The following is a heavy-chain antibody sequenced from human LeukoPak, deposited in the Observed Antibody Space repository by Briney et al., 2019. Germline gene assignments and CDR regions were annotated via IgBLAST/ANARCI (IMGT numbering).Heavy chain of an antibody. CDR3: ARDSHGNYYDSSVDY. CDR1: GYTFTGYY. CDR2: INPNSGGT. Sequence: ASVKVSCKASGYTFTGYYMHWVRQAPGQGLEWMGWINPNSGGTNYAQKFQGRVTMTRDTSISTAYMELSRLRSDDTAVYYCARDSHGNYYDSSVDYWGQGTLVTVSS. D-gene: IGHD3-22*01. V-gene: IGHV1-2*02. J-gene: IGHJ4*02.